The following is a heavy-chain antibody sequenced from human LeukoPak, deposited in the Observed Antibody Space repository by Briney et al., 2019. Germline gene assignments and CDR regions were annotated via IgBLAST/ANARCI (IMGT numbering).Heavy chain of an antibody. CDR3: AKDPTHHDFWSGNSD. V-gene: IGHV3-23*01. CDR2: ISGSGGST. J-gene: IGHJ4*02. D-gene: IGHD3-3*01. Sequence: GGSLRLSCAASGFTFSSYAMSWVRQAPGKGLEWVSAISGSGGSTYYADSVKGRSTISRDNSKNTLYLQMNSLRAEDTAVYYCAKDPTHHDFWSGNSDWGQGTLVTVSS. CDR1: GFTFSSYA.